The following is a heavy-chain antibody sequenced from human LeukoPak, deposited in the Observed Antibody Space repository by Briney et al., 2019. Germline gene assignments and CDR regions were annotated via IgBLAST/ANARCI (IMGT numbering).Heavy chain of an antibody. CDR3: ARRGYNWNDLYYYYGMDV. CDR2: MNPNSGNT. V-gene: IGHV1-8*01. CDR1: GYTFTSYD. Sequence: GASVKVSCKASGYTFTSYDINWVRPATGQGLECMGWMNPNSGNTGYAQKFQGRVTMTRNTSISTAYMELSSLRSEDTAVYYCARRGYNWNDLYYYYGMDVWGQGTTVTVSS. J-gene: IGHJ6*02. D-gene: IGHD1-1*01.